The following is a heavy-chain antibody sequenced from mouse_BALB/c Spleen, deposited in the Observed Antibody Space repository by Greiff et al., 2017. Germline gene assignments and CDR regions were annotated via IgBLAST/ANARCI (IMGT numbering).Heavy chain of an antibody. D-gene: IGHD1-1*01. CDR1: GYSITSDYA. CDR3: ARKEITTVVAEYYAMDY. V-gene: IGHV3-2*02. Sequence: EVKLVESGPGLVKPSQSLSLTCTVTGYSITSDYAWNWIRQFPGNKLEWMGYISYSGSTSYNPSLKSRISITRDTSKNQFFLQLNSVTTEDTATYYCARKEITTVVAEYYAMDYWGQGTSVTVSS. CDR2: ISYSGST. J-gene: IGHJ4*01.